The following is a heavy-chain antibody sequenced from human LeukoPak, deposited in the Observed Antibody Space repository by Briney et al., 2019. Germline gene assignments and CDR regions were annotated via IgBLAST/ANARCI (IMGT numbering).Heavy chain of an antibody. V-gene: IGHV1-46*01. D-gene: IGHD3-9*01. CDR2: IIPSSGST. CDR3: ARETDYDILTGYSTMYYFDY. CDR1: GYAFTSYH. J-gene: IGHJ4*02. Sequence: ASVKVSCKASGYAFTSYHIHWMRQAPGQGLGWMGIIIPSSGSTTYAQEFQGRVTMTRDTSTSTVYMELSSLTSDDTAVYYCARETDYDILTGYSTMYYFDYWGQGTLVTVSS.